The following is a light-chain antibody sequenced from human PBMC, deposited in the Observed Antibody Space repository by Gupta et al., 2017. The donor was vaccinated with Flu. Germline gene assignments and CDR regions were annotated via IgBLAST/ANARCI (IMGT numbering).Light chain of an antibody. CDR1: ALAKQN. CDR3: QSADHSGSGEV. V-gene: IGLV3-25*03. Sequence: QTTGITCTGDALAKQNAHWYQQQPGQAPNLVIFRDLERPSGIPERFSGSKSGTTVTLTISGVQAEDEADYYCQSADHSGSGEVFGGGTKLTVL. J-gene: IGLJ3*02. CDR2: RDL.